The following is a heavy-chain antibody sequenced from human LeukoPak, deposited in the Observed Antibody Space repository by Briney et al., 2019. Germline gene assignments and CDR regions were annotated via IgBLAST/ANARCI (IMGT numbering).Heavy chain of an antibody. Sequence: GESLKISCKGSGYSFTSQWIGWVRQMPGKGLEWMGIIYPGECDTRYNPSFQGQVTISADKSISTTYLQWSSLKASDTAMYYCARLIKEGVLNWLDPWGQGTLVTVSS. CDR2: IYPGECDT. D-gene: IGHD2-8*02. CDR3: ARLIKEGVLNWLDP. V-gene: IGHV5-51*01. J-gene: IGHJ5*02. CDR1: GYSFTSQW.